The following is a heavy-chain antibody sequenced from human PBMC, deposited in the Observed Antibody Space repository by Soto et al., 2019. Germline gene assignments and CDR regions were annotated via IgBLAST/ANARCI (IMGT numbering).Heavy chain of an antibody. J-gene: IGHJ3*02. D-gene: IGHD3-3*01. CDR3: ARASSTRSKGPADHAFDI. Sequence: SVKVSCKASGGTFSSYAISWVRQAPGQGLEWMGGIIPIFGTANYAQKFQGRVTITADKSTSTAYMELSSLRSEDTAGYYCARASSTRSKGPADHAFDIWGQGTMVTVSS. CDR1: GGTFSSYA. V-gene: IGHV1-69*06. CDR2: IIPIFGTA.